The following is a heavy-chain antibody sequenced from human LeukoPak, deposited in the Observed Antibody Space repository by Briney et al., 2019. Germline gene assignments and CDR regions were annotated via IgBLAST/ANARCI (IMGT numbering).Heavy chain of an antibody. Sequence: GGSLRLSCAASGFTFSGYAMHWVRQAPGKGLEYVSGIYGNGGGTYYADSVKDRFTISRDNSKNTLYLQMGSLRTEDMAVYYCARDSYTSGWSEFDCWGQGTLVTVSS. CDR2: IYGNGGGT. CDR1: GFTFSGYA. J-gene: IGHJ4*02. CDR3: ARDSYTSGWSEFDC. V-gene: IGHV3-64*02. D-gene: IGHD6-19*01.